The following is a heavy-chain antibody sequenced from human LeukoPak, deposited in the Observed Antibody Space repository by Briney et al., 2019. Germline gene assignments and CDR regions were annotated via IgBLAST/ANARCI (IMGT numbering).Heavy chain of an antibody. CDR2: ISTKAYGETT. D-gene: IGHD3-3*02. Sequence: GGSLRLSCTASGFAFGDYGVSWVRQAPGKGREWVGFISTKAYGETTEYAASVKGRFTIPRDDSKSSAYLQMNSLKTEDPAVYYCTPHFGSREWYSRVDYWGQGTLVTVSS. CDR1: GFAFGDYG. V-gene: IGHV3-49*04. J-gene: IGHJ4*02. CDR3: TPHFGSREWYSRVDY.